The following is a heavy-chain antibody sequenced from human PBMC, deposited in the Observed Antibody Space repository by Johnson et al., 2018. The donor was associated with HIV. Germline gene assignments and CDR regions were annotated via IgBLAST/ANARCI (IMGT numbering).Heavy chain of an antibody. CDR3: ARDNSRSWFDYDAFDI. CDR2: IKEDGSEK. Sequence: VHLVESGGGLVQPGGSLRLSCAASGMIFSLYRMTWVRQAPGKGLEWVASIKEDGSEKYYADSVKGRITISRDTSKNTLYLQMNSLRAEDTAVYYCARDNSRSWFDYDAFDIWGQGTMVTVSS. J-gene: IGHJ3*02. CDR1: GMIFSLYR. V-gene: IGHV3-7*01. D-gene: IGHD6-13*01.